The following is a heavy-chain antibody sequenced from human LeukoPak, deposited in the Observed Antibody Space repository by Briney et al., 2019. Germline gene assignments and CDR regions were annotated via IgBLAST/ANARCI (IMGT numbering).Heavy chain of an antibody. CDR1: GDSISNYW. J-gene: IGHJ2*01. Sequence: SETLSLTCTVSGDSISNYWWSWIRQPAGEGLEWIGRIYTSGSTNYNPSLKSRVTMSVDTSKNQISLRLSSVTAADTAVYYCARDPGDYNHDWYFDLWGRGTLVTVSS. CDR2: IYTSGST. V-gene: IGHV4-4*07. D-gene: IGHD4-17*01. CDR3: ARDPGDYNHDWYFDL.